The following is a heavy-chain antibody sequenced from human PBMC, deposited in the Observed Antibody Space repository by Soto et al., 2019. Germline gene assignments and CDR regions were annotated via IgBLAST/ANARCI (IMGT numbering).Heavy chain of an antibody. CDR2: IYYSGST. V-gene: IGHV4-59*12. CDR3: ARGVVMVAATPYNWFDP. J-gene: IGHJ5*02. Sequence: SETLSLTCTVSGGSISSYYWSWIRQPPGKGLEWIGYIYYSGSTNYNPSLKSRVTMSVDTSKNQFSLKLSSVTAADTAVYYCARGVVMVAATPYNWFDPWGQGTLVTVSS. CDR1: GGSISSYY. D-gene: IGHD2-15*01.